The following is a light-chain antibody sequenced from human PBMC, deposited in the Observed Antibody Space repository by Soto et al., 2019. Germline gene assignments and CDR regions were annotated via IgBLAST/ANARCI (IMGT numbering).Light chain of an antibody. Sequence: QSVLTQPPSVSGAPGQRVTISCTGSSSNIGAGYDVHWYQQLPGTAPKLLISGNSNRPSGVPDRFSGSKSGTSASLAITGLQAEDEADYSCQSYDSSLSGFYVFGTGTKLTVL. CDR2: GNS. V-gene: IGLV1-40*01. CDR3: QSYDSSLSGFYV. J-gene: IGLJ1*01. CDR1: SSNIGAGYD.